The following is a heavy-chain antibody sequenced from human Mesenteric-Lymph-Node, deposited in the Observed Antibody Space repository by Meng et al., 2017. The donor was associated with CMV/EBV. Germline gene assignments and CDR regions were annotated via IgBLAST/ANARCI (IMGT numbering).Heavy chain of an antibody. CDR3: ARVNIVVVVAATGFDI. Sequence: GGSLRLSCVASGFTFTSYWMHWVRQPPGEGLVWVSRINGGGTTTNYADSVKGRFTISRDNAKNSLYLQMNSLRAEDTAVYYCARVNIVVVVAATGFDIWGQGTMVTVSS. CDR2: INGGGTTT. V-gene: IGHV3-74*01. J-gene: IGHJ3*02. D-gene: IGHD2-15*01. CDR1: GFTFTSYW.